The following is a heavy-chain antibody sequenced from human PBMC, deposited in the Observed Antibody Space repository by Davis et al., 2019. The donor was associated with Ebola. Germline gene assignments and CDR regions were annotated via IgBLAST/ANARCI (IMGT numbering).Heavy chain of an antibody. CDR3: ARSEVPRGYYGMDV. D-gene: IGHD3-10*01. V-gene: IGHV1-69*06. J-gene: IGHJ6*02. Sequence: AASVKVSCKASGGTFSSYAISWVRQAPGQGLEWMGGIIPIFGTANYAQKFQGRVTITADKSTRTDYMELSSLRSEDTAVYYWARSEVPRGYYGMDVWGQGTTVTVSS. CDR1: GGTFSSYA. CDR2: IIPIFGTA.